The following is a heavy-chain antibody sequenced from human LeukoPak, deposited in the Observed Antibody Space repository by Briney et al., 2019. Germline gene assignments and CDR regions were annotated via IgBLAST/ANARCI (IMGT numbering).Heavy chain of an antibody. D-gene: IGHD2-2*02. J-gene: IGHJ4*02. V-gene: IGHV1-2*02. Sequence: ASVEVSFKASGYSFTDYYLHWMRQPPGQGLEWMGWINPNSGGTNYAQTFQGRATMTRDTTITTAYLELSRLRSDDTAVYYCARIGYKHYFDYWGQGTLVTVSS. CDR1: GYSFTDYY. CDR3: ARIGYKHYFDY. CDR2: INPNSGGT.